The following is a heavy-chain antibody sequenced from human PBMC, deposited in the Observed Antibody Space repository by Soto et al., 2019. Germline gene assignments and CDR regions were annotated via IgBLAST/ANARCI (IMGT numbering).Heavy chain of an antibody. CDR2: ISSTTNYI. J-gene: IGHJ4*02. Sequence: LRLSCAASGFTYTRYSMNWVRQASGKGLEWVSSISSTTNYIYYGDSMKGRFTISRDNAKNSLYLEMNSLRAEDTAVYYCARESEDLTSNFDYWGQGTLVTVSS. V-gene: IGHV3-21*06. CDR1: GFTYTRYS. CDR3: ARESEDLTSNFDY.